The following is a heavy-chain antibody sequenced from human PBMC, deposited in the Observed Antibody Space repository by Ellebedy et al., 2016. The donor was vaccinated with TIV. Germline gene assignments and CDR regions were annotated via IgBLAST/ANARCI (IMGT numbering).Heavy chain of an antibody. D-gene: IGHD6-19*01. CDR2: LYNSGSP. J-gene: IGHJ4*02. CDR1: GGSISDYY. V-gene: IGHV4-59*08. CDR3: ARHSVRGWKREYFDS. Sequence: MPSETLSLTCTVSGGSISDYYWSWIRQPPGKGLEWIGFLYNSGSPSYNPSLKSRVTISVDTSKNHFSLRLTSLTAADTAVYYGARHSVRGWKREYFDSWGQGTLVTVSS.